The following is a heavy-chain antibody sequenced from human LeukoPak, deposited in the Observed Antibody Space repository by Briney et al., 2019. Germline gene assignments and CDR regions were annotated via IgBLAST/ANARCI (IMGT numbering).Heavy chain of an antibody. CDR1: GFTFSSYS. CDR3: ARTPRGYCSSTSCYMLDY. Sequence: SGGSLRLSCAASGFTFSSYSMNWVRQAPGKGLEWVSYISSSSTIYYADSVKGRFTISRDNAKNSLYLQMNSLRAEDTAVYYCARTPRGYCSSTSCYMLDYWGQGTLVTVSS. J-gene: IGHJ4*02. CDR2: ISSSSTI. D-gene: IGHD2-2*01. V-gene: IGHV3-48*01.